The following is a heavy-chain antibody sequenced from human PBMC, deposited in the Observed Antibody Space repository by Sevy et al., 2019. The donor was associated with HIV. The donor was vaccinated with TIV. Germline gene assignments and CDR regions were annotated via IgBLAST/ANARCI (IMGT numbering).Heavy chain of an antibody. V-gene: IGHV4-4*02. CDR3: TRQPAFYIDV. J-gene: IGHJ6*03. D-gene: IGHD2-2*01. CDR1: GGSVTTTDW. CDR2: IYHGGFS. Sequence: SETLSLTCAVFGGSVTTTDWWSWVRQSPGKGLEWIGQIYHGGFSHYNPSLKSRVTISLDKSKNQYSLDLRFVTAADTAVYYCTRQPAFYIDVWGKGTTVTVSS.